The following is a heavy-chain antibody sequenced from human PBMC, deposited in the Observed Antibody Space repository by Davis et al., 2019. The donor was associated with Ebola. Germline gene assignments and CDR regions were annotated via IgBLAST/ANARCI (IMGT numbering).Heavy chain of an antibody. CDR1: GGSFSGYY. J-gene: IGHJ6*02. CDR3: ARGPNIRGTDV. V-gene: IGHV4-34*01. Sequence: SETLSLTCAVYGGSFSGYYCSWIRQPPAKGRDGIGEINHSGSTNYNPSLKSRVTISVDTSKNQFSLKLSSVTAADTAVYYCARGPNIRGTDVWGQGTTVTVSS. D-gene: IGHD2/OR15-2a*01. CDR2: INHSGST.